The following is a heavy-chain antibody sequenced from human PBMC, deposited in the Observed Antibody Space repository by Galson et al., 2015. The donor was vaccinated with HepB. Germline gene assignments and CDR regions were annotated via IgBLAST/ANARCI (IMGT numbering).Heavy chain of an antibody. Sequence: SLRLSCAASGFTFGNAWMSWVRQAAGEGLEWVGRIKSKTDGGTTDYASPVKGKFTISRDDSKNTLYLQMNSLKTEDTAVYYCNTDRGSMERLQPGKPFDPWGQGTLVTVSS. V-gene: IGHV3-15*01. CDR1: GFTFGNAW. J-gene: IGHJ5*02. CDR2: IKSKTDGGTT. CDR3: NTDRGSMERLQPGKPFDP. D-gene: IGHD5-24*01.